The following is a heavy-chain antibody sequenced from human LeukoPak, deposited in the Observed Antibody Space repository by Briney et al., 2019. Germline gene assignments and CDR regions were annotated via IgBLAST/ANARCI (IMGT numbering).Heavy chain of an antibody. V-gene: IGHV3-23*01. D-gene: IGHD6-13*01. CDR3: AKTRPLDSSSWSHGDY. Sequence: GGSLRLSCAASGFTFSSYAMSWVRQAPGKGLEWVSAISGSGGSTYYGDSVKGRFTISKDNSKNTLYLQMNSLRAEDTAVYYCAKTRPLDSSSWSHGDYWGQGTLVTVSS. J-gene: IGHJ4*02. CDR1: GFTFSSYA. CDR2: ISGSGGST.